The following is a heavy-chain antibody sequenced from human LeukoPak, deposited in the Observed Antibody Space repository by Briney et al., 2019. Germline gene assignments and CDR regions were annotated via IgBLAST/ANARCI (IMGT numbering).Heavy chain of an antibody. V-gene: IGHV1-2*02. D-gene: IGHD3-10*01. J-gene: IGHJ4*02. CDR3: ARVFTIMVRGVIITPFDY. CDR1: GYTFTGYY. CDR2: INPNSGGT. Sequence: ASVKVSCKASGYTFTGYYMHWVRQAPGQGLEWMGWINPNSGGTNYAQKFQGRVTMTRDTSISTAYMELSRLRSDDTAVYYCARVFTIMVRGVIITPFDYWGQGTLVTVSS.